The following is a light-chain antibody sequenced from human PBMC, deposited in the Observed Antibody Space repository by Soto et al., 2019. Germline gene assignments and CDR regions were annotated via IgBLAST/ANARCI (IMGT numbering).Light chain of an antibody. Sequence: EIALTQSPGTLSLSPGERATLSCRASQSLSNNYLTWYQQKPGQAPRLLIYDVSSRATGIPDRFSGSGSGTDFTLTISRLEPEDFAVYYCHQYDTIVQTFGQGTKVDNK. CDR1: QSLSNNY. CDR3: HQYDTIVQT. J-gene: IGKJ1*01. V-gene: IGKV3-20*01. CDR2: DVS.